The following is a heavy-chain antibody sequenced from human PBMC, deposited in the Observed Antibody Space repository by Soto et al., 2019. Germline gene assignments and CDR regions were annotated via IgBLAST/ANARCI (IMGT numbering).Heavy chain of an antibody. Sequence: ASVKVSCKASGYTFTDLHMHWVRQAPGQGLEWMGRINPNSGDTTYAQKFQGRFTMTRDTSTSTVDMEVISLRSEDTDLYYCARVPYSYSILFCLDFWGQGTLVTVSS. CDR1: GYTFTDLH. V-gene: IGHV1-46*01. CDR3: ARVPYSYSILFCLDF. D-gene: IGHD2-21*01. J-gene: IGHJ4*02. CDR2: INPNSGDT.